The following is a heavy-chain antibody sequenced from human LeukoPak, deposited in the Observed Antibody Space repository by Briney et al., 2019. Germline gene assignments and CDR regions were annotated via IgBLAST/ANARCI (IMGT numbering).Heavy chain of an antibody. V-gene: IGHV4-59*01. D-gene: IGHD3-3*01. CDR3: ARGYDFWSGNVNWFDP. CDR2: IYYSGST. J-gene: IGHJ5*02. Sequence: SETLSLTCTVSDGSISSYYWSWIRQPPGKGLEWIGYIYYSGSTNYNPSLKSRVTISVDTSKNQFSLKLSSVTAADTAVYYCARGYDFWSGNVNWFDPWGQGTLVTVSS. CDR1: DGSISSYY.